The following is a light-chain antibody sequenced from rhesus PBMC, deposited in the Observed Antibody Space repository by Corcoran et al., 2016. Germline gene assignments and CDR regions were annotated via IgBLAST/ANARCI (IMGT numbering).Light chain of an antibody. CDR1: QGITND. CDR3: QHYYSFPLT. CDR2: EAS. V-gene: IGKV1-25*01. Sequence: DIQMTQSPSSLSASVGDRVTITCRASQGITNDLAWYQQKPGESPKLLIYEASSLQSGIPSRFRGSGSGTDCTLTISSLQSEDVSTYDCQHYYSFPLTFGGGTKVEIK. J-gene: IGKJ4*01.